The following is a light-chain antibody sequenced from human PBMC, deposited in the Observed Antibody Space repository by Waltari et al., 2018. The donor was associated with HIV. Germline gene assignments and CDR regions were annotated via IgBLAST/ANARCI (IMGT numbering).Light chain of an antibody. J-gene: IGKJ1*01. Sequence: DIKMTQSPSSLSAYMGNRITINCRASQAIKTYLKWYAKRPGEAPKLLIFDETRLHTGVTNRFSGTGSGTHFTLTISSLQPEDSGTYYCQQSFSTPWTFGQGTKV. V-gene: IGKV1-39*01. CDR2: DET. CDR1: QAIKTY. CDR3: QQSFSTPWT.